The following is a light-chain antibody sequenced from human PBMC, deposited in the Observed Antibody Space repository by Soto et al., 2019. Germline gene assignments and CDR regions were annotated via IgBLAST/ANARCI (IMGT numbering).Light chain of an antibody. CDR2: LNSDGSH. CDR3: QTWGTGIRVV. V-gene: IGLV4-69*01. J-gene: IGLJ2*01. Sequence: QLVLTQSPSASAFLGASVKLTCTLSSGHSSYAIAWHQQQPEKGPRYLMKLNSDGSHSKGDGIPDRFSGSSSGAERYLTISSLQSEDEADYYCQTWGTGIRVVFGGGTQLTVL. CDR1: SGHSSYA.